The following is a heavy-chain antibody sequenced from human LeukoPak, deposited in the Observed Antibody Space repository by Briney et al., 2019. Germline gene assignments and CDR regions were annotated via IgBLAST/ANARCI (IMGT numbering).Heavy chain of an antibody. CDR3: ARVVAATVIYYYYGMDV. J-gene: IGHJ6*02. CDR1: RVTFSSYA. D-gene: IGHD2-15*01. CDR2: ISGSGGST. V-gene: IGHV3-23*01. Sequence: GGSLRLSCAASRVTFSSYAMSSGREAPGRGLEWVSAISGSGGSTYYADSVQGRFTISRDNSTYTLYLQMNSLRAEDTAVYYSARVVAATVIYYYYGMDVWGQGTTVTVSS.